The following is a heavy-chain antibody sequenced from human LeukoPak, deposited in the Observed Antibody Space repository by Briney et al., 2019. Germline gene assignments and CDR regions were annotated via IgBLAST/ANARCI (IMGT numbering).Heavy chain of an antibody. CDR1: GYTFSGYN. J-gene: IGHJ4*02. V-gene: IGHV1-2*02. CDR3: ARSAGIAVAGAAAY. Sequence: ASVKVSCKASGYTFSGYNMHWVRQAPGQGLEWMGWINPNSGGTNYAQKFQGRITITRDTSTSTVNMELSGLRSADTAVYYCARSAGIAVAGAAAYWGQGTLVTVSS. D-gene: IGHD6-19*01. CDR2: INPNSGGT.